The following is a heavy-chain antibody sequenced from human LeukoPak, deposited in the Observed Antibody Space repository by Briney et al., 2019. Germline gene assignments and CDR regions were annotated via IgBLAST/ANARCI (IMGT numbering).Heavy chain of an antibody. D-gene: IGHD1-7*01. CDR3: ARGESWNYWPYYYYMDV. Sequence: ASVKVSCKASGYTFTSYYMHWVRQAPGQGLEWMGIINPSGGSTSYAQKFQGRVTITRNTSISTAYMELSSLRSEDTAVYYCARGESWNYWPYYYYMDVWGKGTTVTVSS. J-gene: IGHJ6*03. V-gene: IGHV1-46*01. CDR2: INPSGGST. CDR1: GYTFTSYY.